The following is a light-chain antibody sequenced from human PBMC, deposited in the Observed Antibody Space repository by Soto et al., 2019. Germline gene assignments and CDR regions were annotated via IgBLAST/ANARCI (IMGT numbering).Light chain of an antibody. Sequence: QSALTQPASVSGSPGQSITISRTGTSSDVGNYNPVSWYQQHPGKAPKLLIYEDTKRPSGVSDRFSGSKSGTSASLAINGLRSDDEADYYCAAWDDNLNAYVFGSGTKLTVL. CDR3: AAWDDNLNAYV. J-gene: IGLJ1*01. V-gene: IGLV2-14*02. CDR2: EDT. CDR1: SSDVGNYNP.